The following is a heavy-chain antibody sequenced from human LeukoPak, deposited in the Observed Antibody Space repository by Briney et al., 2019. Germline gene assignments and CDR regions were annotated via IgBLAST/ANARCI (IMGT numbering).Heavy chain of an antibody. V-gene: IGHV3-23*01. CDR2: INGRGGST. D-gene: IGHD3-10*01. J-gene: IGHJ3*02. CDR3: AKDRVYHYYGSGSPDAFDI. Sequence: GGSLRLSCAASGFTFSNYAMSWVRQAPGKGLEGVSSINGRGGSTYYADSVKGRFTISRDNSKNTLYLQMNSLRAEDAAVYYCAKDRVYHYYGSGSPDAFDIWGQGTMVTVSS. CDR1: GFTFSNYA.